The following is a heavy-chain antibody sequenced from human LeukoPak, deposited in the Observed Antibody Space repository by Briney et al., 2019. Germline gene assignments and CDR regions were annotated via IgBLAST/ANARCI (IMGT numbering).Heavy chain of an antibody. J-gene: IGHJ4*02. CDR2: ISYDGSSE. CDR1: GFIFSRYA. V-gene: IGHV3-30-3*01. CDR3: ARELRVILLWPQGFDY. D-gene: IGHD2/OR15-2a*01. Sequence: GGSLRLSCAASGFIFSRYAMHWVRQAPGKGLEWVAVISYDGSSEYYADSVKGRFTISRDNSKNTFYLQMNSLRTEDTAVYYCARELRVILLWPQGFDYWGQGTLVTVSS.